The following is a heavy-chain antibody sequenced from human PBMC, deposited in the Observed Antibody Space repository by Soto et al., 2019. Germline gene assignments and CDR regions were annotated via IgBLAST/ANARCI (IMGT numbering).Heavy chain of an antibody. J-gene: IGHJ4*02. V-gene: IGHV3-9*01. CDR3: AKGGQLIREGGGY. CDR2: ISWNSGSI. D-gene: IGHD2-2*01. Sequence: EVQLVESGGGLVQPGRSLRLSCAASGFTFDDYAMHWVRQASGKGLEWVSGISWNSGSIGYADSVKGPFTISRDNAKNTRYLQMNSLRAEDTALYCCAKGGQLIREGGGYWGQGTLVNVSS. CDR1: GFTFDDYA.